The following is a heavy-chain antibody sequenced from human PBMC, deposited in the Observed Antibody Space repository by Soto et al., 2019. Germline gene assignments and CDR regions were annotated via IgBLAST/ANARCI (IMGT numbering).Heavy chain of an antibody. V-gene: IGHV4-61*03. CDR2: VYYSGST. Sequence: QVQLQESGPGLVKPSESLSLTCTVSGASVNSENYYWSWIRQPPGKGLEWIGYVYYSGSTNYNPSLESRATRSLDTYKNHFALKMTSMTSADTAFYYCARGVLSVLQWFDPWGQGTLVTVSS. CDR1: GASVNSENYY. CDR3: ARGVLSVLQWFDP. J-gene: IGHJ5*02. D-gene: IGHD6-6*01.